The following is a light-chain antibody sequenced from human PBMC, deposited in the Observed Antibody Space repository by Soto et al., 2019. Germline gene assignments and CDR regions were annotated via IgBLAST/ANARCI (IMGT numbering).Light chain of an antibody. Sequence: QSVLTQPASVSGSPGPSITISCTGATTDVDGYDYVSWYQQHPGQAPKLMIYDVNSRPSGISYRFSGSKSGDTASLTISGLQAEDDADYYCSSYTSSAPFYVFGAGTKVTVL. J-gene: IGLJ1*01. CDR1: TTDVDGYDY. CDR2: DVN. V-gene: IGLV2-14*03. CDR3: SSYTSSAPFYV.